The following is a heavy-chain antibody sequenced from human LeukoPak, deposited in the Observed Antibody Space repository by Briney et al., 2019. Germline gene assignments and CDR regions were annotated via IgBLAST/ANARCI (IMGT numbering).Heavy chain of an antibody. CDR3: ARGRNCGGDCLYYFDY. Sequence: SQTLSLTCTVSGGSISSGDYYWSWIRQPPGKGLEWIGEINHSGSTNYNPSLKSRVTISVDTSKNQFSLKLSSVTAADTAVYYCARGRNCGGDCLYYFDYWGQGTLVTVSS. V-gene: IGHV4-30-4*08. D-gene: IGHD2-21*02. CDR2: INHSGST. CDR1: GGSISSGDYY. J-gene: IGHJ4*02.